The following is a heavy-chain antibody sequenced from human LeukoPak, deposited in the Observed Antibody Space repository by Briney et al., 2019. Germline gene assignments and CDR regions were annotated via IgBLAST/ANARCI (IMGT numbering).Heavy chain of an antibody. Sequence: ASVKVSCKASGYTFTSYDINWVRQATGQGLEWMGWMNPNSGNTGYAQKFQGRVTMTRNTSISTAYMELSSLRSEDTAVYYCARGRGQLLSKKGTLSYFDYWGQGTLVTVSS. D-gene: IGHD2-2*01. V-gene: IGHV1-8*01. CDR3: ARGRGQLLSKKGTLSYFDY. CDR2: MNPNSGNT. CDR1: GYTFTSYD. J-gene: IGHJ4*02.